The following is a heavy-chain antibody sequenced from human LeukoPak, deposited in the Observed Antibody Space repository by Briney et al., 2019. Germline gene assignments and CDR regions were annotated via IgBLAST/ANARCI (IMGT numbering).Heavy chain of an antibody. CDR1: GFTFSSYS. CDR3: ARDLRYYYYYGMDV. V-gene: IGHV3-21*01. J-gene: IGHJ6*02. Sequence: GGSLRLSCAASGFTFSSYSMNWVRQAPGKGLEWVSSISSSSSYIYYADSVKGRFTISRDNAKNSLYLQMNSLRAEDTAVYYCARDLRYYYYYGMDVWGQGTTVTVSS. CDR2: ISSSSSYI.